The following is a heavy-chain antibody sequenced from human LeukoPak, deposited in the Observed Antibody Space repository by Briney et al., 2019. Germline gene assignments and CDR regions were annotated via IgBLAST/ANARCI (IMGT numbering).Heavy chain of an antibody. Sequence: GASLRLSCAASGFTFSSYAMHWVRQAPGRGLEYVSAISSNGGSTYYANSVKGRFTISRDNSKNTLYLQMGSLRAEDMAVYYCARGDSSGLDYWGQGTLVTVSS. D-gene: IGHD6-19*01. CDR3: ARGDSSGLDY. V-gene: IGHV3-64*01. J-gene: IGHJ4*02. CDR2: ISSNGGST. CDR1: GFTFSSYA.